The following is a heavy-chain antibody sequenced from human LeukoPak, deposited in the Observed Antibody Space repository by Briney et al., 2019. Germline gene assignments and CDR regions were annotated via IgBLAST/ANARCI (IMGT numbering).Heavy chain of an antibody. D-gene: IGHD2-2*01. CDR2: INPSGGST. Sequence: ASVKVSCKASGYTFTSYYMHWVRQAPGEGLEWMGIINPSGGSTSYAQKFQGRVTMTRDTSTSTVYMELSSLRSEDTAVYYCAYCSSTSCPYYCGQGTLVTVSS. CDR3: AYCSSTSCPYY. J-gene: IGHJ4*02. V-gene: IGHV1-46*03. CDR1: GYTFTSYY.